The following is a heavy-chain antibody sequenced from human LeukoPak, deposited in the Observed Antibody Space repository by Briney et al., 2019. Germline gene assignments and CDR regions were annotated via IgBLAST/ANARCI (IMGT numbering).Heavy chain of an antibody. Sequence: GGSLRLSCAASGFTFCSFGIHWVRQAPGKGLEWVAVIWYDGSNKYYADSVKGRFTISRDNSKNTLYLQMNSLRAEDTAVYYCARDGFAMVRGVMGDAFDIWGPGTMVTVSS. V-gene: IGHV3-33*01. CDR1: GFTFCSFG. D-gene: IGHD3-10*01. CDR2: IWYDGSNK. CDR3: ARDGFAMVRGVMGDAFDI. J-gene: IGHJ3*02.